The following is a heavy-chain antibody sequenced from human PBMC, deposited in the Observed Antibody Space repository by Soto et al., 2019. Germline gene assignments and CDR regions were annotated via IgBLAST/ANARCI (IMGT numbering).Heavy chain of an antibody. J-gene: IGHJ6*03. D-gene: IGHD4-17*01. CDR2: IYYSGST. CDR3: ARVYYGDYEVTYYYYYMDV. CDR1: GGSISSGGYY. Sequence: SETLSLTCTVSGGSISSGGYYWSWIRQHPGKGLEWIGYIYYSGSTYYNPSLKSRVTISVDTSKNQFSLKLSSVTAADTAVYYCARVYYGDYEVTYYYYYMDVWGKGTTVTVSS. V-gene: IGHV4-31*03.